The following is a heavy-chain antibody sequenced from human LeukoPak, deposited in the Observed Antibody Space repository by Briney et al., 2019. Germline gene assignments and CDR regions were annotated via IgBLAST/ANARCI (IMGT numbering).Heavy chain of an antibody. V-gene: IGHV1-69-2*01. CDR3: ATEWIIPAAVFDY. Sequence: GATVKISCKASGYTFTDYFIHWIKQAPGKGLEWMGRFDPEDGETLYSEKFQGRITITADTSADTAYMELSSLISEDTAVYYCATEWIIPAAVFDYWGQGTLITVSS. D-gene: IGHD2-2*01. CDR1: GYTFTDYF. J-gene: IGHJ4*02. CDR2: FDPEDGET.